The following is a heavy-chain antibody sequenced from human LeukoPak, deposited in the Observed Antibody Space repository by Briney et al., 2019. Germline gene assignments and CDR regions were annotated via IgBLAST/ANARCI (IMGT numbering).Heavy chain of an antibody. CDR1: GYTFTSYD. V-gene: IGHV1-8*03. CDR2: MNPNSGNT. Sequence: ASVKVSCKASGYTFTSYDINWVRQATGQGLGWMGWMNPNSGNTGYAQKFQGRVTITRNTSISTAYMELSSLRSEDTAVYYCARFSYDSSGNWFDPWGQGTLVTVSS. CDR3: ARFSYDSSGNWFDP. D-gene: IGHD3-22*01. J-gene: IGHJ5*02.